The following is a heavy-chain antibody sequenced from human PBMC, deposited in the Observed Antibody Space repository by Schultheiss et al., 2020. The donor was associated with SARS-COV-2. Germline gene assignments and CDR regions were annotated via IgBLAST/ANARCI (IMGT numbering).Heavy chain of an antibody. V-gene: IGHV4-39*07. CDR1: GGSISSSSYY. D-gene: IGHD5-12*01. Sequence: SETLSLTCTVSGGSISSSSYYWGWIRQPPGKGLEWIGSIYYSGSTYYNPSLKSRVTISVDTSKNQFSLKLSSVTAADTAVYYCAREFGMVATRRYYYYGMDVWGQGTTVTVSS. CDR2: IYYSGST. CDR3: AREFGMVATRRYYYYGMDV. J-gene: IGHJ6*02.